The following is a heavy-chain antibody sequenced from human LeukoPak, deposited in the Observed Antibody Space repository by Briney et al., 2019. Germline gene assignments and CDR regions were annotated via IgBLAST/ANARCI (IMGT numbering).Heavy chain of an antibody. V-gene: IGHV3-30*01. CDR1: GFTFSSYA. Sequence: GGSLRLSCAASGFTFSSYAMHWVRQAPGKGLEWVAVISYDGSNKYYADSVKGRFTISRDNSKNTLYLQMNSLRAEDTAVYYCARAPQRGYSYGALDYWGQGTPVTVSS. CDR3: ARAPQRGYSYGALDY. CDR2: ISYDGSNK. J-gene: IGHJ4*02. D-gene: IGHD5-18*01.